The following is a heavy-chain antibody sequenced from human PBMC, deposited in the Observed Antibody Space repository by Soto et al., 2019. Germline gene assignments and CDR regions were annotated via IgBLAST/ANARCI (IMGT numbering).Heavy chain of an antibody. V-gene: IGHV3-23*01. D-gene: IGHD4-17*01. Sequence: EVQLLESGGGLVQPGGSLRLSCAASGFTFSSYAMSWVRQAPGKGLEWVSAISGSGGSTYYADSVKGRFTISRDNSKKTLYLKMRTLRAEDTAVYYCAKDQRVTTGYFDYWGQGTLVTVSS. CDR2: ISGSGGST. J-gene: IGHJ4*02. CDR3: AKDQRVTTGYFDY. CDR1: GFTFSSYA.